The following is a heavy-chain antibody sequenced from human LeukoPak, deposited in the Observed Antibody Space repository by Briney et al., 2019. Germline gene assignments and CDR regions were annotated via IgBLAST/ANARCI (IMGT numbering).Heavy chain of an antibody. CDR3: AREGKDIVVVPAAMRYYYYMDV. CDR2: IYTSGST. CDR1: GGSISSYY. V-gene: IGHV4-4*07. D-gene: IGHD2-2*01. J-gene: IGHJ6*03. Sequence: TSETLSLTCTVAGGSISSYYWSWIRQPAGKGLEWIGRIYTSGSTNYNPSLKSRVTMSVDTSKNQFSLKLSSVTAADTAVYYCAREGKDIVVVPAAMRYYYYMDVWGKGTTVTISS.